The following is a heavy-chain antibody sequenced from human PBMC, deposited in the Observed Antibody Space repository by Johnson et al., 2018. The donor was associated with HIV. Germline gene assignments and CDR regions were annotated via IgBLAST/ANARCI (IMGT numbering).Heavy chain of an antibody. J-gene: IGHJ3*02. CDR3: ARERDDSSGYNYHDAFDI. V-gene: IGHV3-23*04. CDR2: ISGSGGRT. CDR1: GFIFTNAW. Sequence: VHLVESGGGLVKPGGSLRLSCAASGFIFTNAWMTWVRQAPGKGLEWVSTISGSGGRTYNADSVKGRFTISRDNSKNTLYLQMKSLRAEDTAVYYCARERDDSSGYNYHDAFDIWGQGTMVTVSS. D-gene: IGHD3-22*01.